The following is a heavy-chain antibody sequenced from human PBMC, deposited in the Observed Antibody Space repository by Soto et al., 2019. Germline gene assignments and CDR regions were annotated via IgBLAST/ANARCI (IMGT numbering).Heavy chain of an antibody. CDR2: IQSDGSSP. CDR1: GFTFNYDW. V-gene: IGHV3-74*01. Sequence: GXSQRLSCVASGFTFNYDWMHWVRQAPGKGLVWVSRIQSDGSSPDYVDSVKGRFTISRDNAKNTLYLQMNNLRAEDTAVYYCARGGDPDYWGQGTLVTVS. J-gene: IGHJ4*02. CDR3: ARGGDPDY. D-gene: IGHD2-21*02.